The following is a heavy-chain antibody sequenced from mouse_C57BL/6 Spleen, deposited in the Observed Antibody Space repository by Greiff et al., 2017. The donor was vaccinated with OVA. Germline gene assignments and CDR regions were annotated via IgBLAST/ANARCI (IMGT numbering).Heavy chain of an antibody. D-gene: IGHD2-2*01. CDR3: ARRGYYGYDPAWFAY. CDR1: GYTFTDYN. CDR2: INPNNGGT. J-gene: IGHJ3*01. Sequence: EVKLVESGPELVKPGASVKIPCKASGYTFTDYNMDWVKQSHGKSLEWIGDINPNNGGTIYNQKFKGKATLTVDKSSSTAYMELRSLTSEDTAVYYCARRGYYGYDPAWFAYWGQGTLVTVSA. V-gene: IGHV1-18*01.